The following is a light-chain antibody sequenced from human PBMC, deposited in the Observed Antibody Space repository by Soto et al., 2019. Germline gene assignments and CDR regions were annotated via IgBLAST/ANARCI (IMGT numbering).Light chain of an antibody. CDR1: HCVYTN. V-gene: IGKV3-15*01. CDR3: QQYNDWPPLT. J-gene: IGKJ4*01. Sequence: EIVMTQSPATLSVSPWERTTLSCSAIHCVYTNLAWYQQILGQVPRLLIVGASIRATGVPDRFSGSGSGTEFTLSISSLQSEDSAVYYCQQYNDWPPLTFGGGTKADI. CDR2: GAS.